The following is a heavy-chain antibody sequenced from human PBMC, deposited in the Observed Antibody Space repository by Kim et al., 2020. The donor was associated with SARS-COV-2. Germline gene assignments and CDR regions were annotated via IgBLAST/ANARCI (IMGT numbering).Heavy chain of an antibody. CDR3: ARDSVLRYFDWLGTLGY. CDR1: GFTFSSYS. CDR2: ISSSSSTI. D-gene: IGHD3-9*01. J-gene: IGHJ4*02. V-gene: IGHV3-48*04. Sequence: GGSLRLSCAASGFTFSSYSMNWVRQAPGKGLEWVSYISSSSSTIYYADSVKGRFTISRDNAKNSLYLQMNSLRAEDTAVYYCARDSVLRYFDWLGTLGYWGQGTLVTVSS.